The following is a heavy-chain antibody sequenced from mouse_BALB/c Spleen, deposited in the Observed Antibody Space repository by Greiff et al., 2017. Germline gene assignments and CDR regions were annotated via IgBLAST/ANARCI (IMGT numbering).Heavy chain of an antibody. J-gene: IGHJ3*01. CDR1: GYSITSGYY. Sequence: EVHLVESGPGLVKPSQSLSLTCSVTGYSITSGYYWNWIRQFPGNKLEWMGYISYDGSNNYNPSLKNRISITRDTSKNQFFLKLNSVTTEDTATYYCARRGGYYPFAYWGQGTLVTVSA. CDR3: ARRGGYYPFAY. D-gene: IGHD2-3*01. CDR2: ISYDGSN. V-gene: IGHV3-6*02.